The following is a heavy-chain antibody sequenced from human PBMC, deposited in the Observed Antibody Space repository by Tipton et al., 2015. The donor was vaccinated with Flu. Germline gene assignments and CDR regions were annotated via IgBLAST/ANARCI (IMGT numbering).Heavy chain of an antibody. CDR1: GFRFIKEG. V-gene: IGHV3-30*02. J-gene: IGHJ6*02. CDR2: IRYDGSDT. CDR3: AKDRQWAMDV. D-gene: IGHD2-8*01. Sequence: GSLRLSCVGSGFRFIKEGMHWARQAPGKGLEWVAYIRYDGSDTYYADSVKGRLTVSRDNSKNTIYVQMNSLRAEDTAVYYCAKDRQWAMDVWGRGTTVTVSS.